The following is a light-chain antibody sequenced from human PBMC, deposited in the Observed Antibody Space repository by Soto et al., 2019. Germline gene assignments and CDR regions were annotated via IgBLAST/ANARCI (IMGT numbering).Light chain of an antibody. J-gene: IGKJ4*01. CDR3: QQSYSTPLT. CDR1: QSISFF. V-gene: IGKV1-39*01. Sequence: DIQMTQSPSSLSASVGDRVTITCRASQSISFFLNWYQHEPGKAPKLVIYTASTLESGVPSRFSGSGSGTDFTLTISSLPPEDSATYYCQQSYSTPLTFGGGTKVEIK. CDR2: TAS.